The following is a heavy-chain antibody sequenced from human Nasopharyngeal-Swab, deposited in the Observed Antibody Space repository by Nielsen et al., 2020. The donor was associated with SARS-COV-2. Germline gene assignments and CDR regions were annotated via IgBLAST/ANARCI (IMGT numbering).Heavy chain of an antibody. Sequence: WVRQAPGQGLEWMGGIIPIFGTANYAQKFQGRVTITADESTSTAYMELSSLRSADTAVYYCARVYRDYPLYYYYYGMDVWGQGTTVTVSS. D-gene: IGHD3-16*01. V-gene: IGHV1-69*01. J-gene: IGHJ6*02. CDR2: IIPIFGTA. CDR3: ARVYRDYPLYYYYYGMDV.